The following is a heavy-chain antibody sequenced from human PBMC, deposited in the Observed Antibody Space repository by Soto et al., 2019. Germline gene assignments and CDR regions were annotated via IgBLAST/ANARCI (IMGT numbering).Heavy chain of an antibody. CDR2: IYYSGST. Sequence: QVQLQESGPGLVKPSQTLSLTCTVSGGSVSSGDYYWSWIRQPPGKGLEWIGYIYYSGSTYYNPSLKSRVTISVDTSKNQFSLKLSSVTAADTAVYYCARSYYYFWSGYGPLQNWFDPWGQGTLVTVSS. CDR3: ARSYYYFWSGYGPLQNWFDP. CDR1: GGSVSSGDYY. V-gene: IGHV4-30-4*01. J-gene: IGHJ5*02. D-gene: IGHD3-3*01.